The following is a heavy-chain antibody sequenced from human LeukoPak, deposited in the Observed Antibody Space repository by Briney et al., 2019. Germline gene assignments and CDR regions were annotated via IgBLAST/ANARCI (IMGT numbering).Heavy chain of an antibody. CDR2: INPSGGST. V-gene: IGHV1-46*01. Sequence: GASVKVSCKASGYTFTSYYMHWVRQAPGQGLEWMGIINPSGGSTNYAQKLQGRVTMTTDTSTSTAYMELRSLRSDDTAVYYGARVPTTVTPGYYYYYMDVWGKGTTVTVSS. J-gene: IGHJ6*03. D-gene: IGHD4-17*01. CDR1: GYTFTSYY. CDR3: ARVPTTVTPGYYYYYMDV.